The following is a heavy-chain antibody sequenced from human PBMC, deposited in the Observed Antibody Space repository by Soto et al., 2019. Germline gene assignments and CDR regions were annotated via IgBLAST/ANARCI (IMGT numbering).Heavy chain of an antibody. Sequence: GGSLRLSCAASGFTFSSYWMHWVRQAPGKGLVWVSRINSDGSSTSYADSVKGRFTISRDNAKNTLYLQMNSLRAEDTAVYYCARDCTECDIYVSPAFDIWGQGTMVTVSS. CDR2: INSDGSST. J-gene: IGHJ3*02. CDR3: ARDCTECDIYVSPAFDI. CDR1: GFTFSSYW. D-gene: IGHD2-8*02. V-gene: IGHV3-74*01.